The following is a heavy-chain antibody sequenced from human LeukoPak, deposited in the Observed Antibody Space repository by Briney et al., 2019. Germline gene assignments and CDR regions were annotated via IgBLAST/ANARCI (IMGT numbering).Heavy chain of an antibody. CDR2: INTGNGNT. CDR1: GYTFTSYT. CDR3: ARVPAAYDAFDI. J-gene: IGHJ3*02. D-gene: IGHD2-2*01. V-gene: IGHV1-3*04. Sequence: GASVKVSCKASGYTFTSYTIHWVRQAPGQRLEWMGRINTGNGNTEYSQKFQGRVTVTTDTSASTAYMELSSLRSEDTAVYYCARVPAAYDAFDIWGQGTMVTVSS.